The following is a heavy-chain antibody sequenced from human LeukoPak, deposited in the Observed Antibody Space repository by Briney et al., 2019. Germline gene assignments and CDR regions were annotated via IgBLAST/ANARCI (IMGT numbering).Heavy chain of an antibody. J-gene: IGHJ4*02. CDR1: GFTFSDYA. V-gene: IGHV3-9*01. CDR3: AKDVGALLVLPFDS. Sequence: GGSLTLSCAASGFTFSDYAIHWVRQPPGKGLEWVSGISWNSGTIAYADSVKGRFTISRDNAKNSLYLQMTSLRVEDTAFYYCAKDVGALLVLPFDSWGQGTLVTVSS. CDR2: ISWNSGTI. D-gene: IGHD3-3*02.